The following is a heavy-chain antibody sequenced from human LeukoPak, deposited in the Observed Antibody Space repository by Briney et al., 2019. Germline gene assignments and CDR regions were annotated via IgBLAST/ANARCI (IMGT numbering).Heavy chain of an antibody. Sequence: KPSETLSLTCTVSGGSISSYYWSWIRQPAGKGLEWIGRIYTSGSTNYNPSLKSRATMSVDTSKNQFSLKLSSVTAADTAVYYCARGRTYYYGSGSFINWFDPWGQGTLVTVSS. J-gene: IGHJ5*02. V-gene: IGHV4-4*07. CDR3: ARGRTYYYGSGSFINWFDP. D-gene: IGHD3-10*01. CDR2: IYTSGST. CDR1: GGSISSYY.